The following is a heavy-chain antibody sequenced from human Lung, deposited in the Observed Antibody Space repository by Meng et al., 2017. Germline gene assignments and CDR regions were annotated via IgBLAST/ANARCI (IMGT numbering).Heavy chain of an antibody. D-gene: IGHD3-22*01. CDR3: VGTIGYYYAMAY. J-gene: IGHJ4*02. CDR1: GGSISSGGYY. CDR2: IYYSGST. Sequence: QVQLQESGPGLVKPSPTLSLTCTVSGGSISSGGYYWSWIRQYPGKGLEWIGYIYYSGSTYYNPSLRTRVTISLDTSKNQFSLKLSSVTAADTAVYYCVGTIGYYYAMAYWGQGTLVTVYS. V-gene: IGHV4-31*03.